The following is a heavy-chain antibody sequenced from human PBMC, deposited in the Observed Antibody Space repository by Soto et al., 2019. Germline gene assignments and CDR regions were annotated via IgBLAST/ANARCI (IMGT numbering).Heavy chain of an antibody. CDR1: GYTFTGYY. J-gene: IGHJ5*02. V-gene: IGHV1-2*04. CDR3: ARGLPSKLGYCSGGSCLTLDP. CDR2: INPNSGGT. D-gene: IGHD2-15*01. Sequence: SVKVSCKASGYTFTGYYMHWVRQAPGQGLEWMGWINPNSGGTNYAQKFQGWVTMTRDTSISTAYMELSGLRSDDTAVYYCARGLPSKLGYCSGGSCLTLDPWGQGTLVTVSS.